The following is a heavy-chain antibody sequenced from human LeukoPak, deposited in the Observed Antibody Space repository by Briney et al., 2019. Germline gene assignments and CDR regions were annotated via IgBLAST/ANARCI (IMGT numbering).Heavy chain of an antibody. D-gene: IGHD2-2*01. J-gene: IGHJ5*02. CDR1: GYTFTSYD. CDR2: MNPNSGNT. V-gene: IGHV1-8*03. CDR3: ARWLVVPAASSFGFDP. Sequence: ASVKVSCKASGYTFTSYDINWVRQATGQGLEWMGWMNPNSGNTGYAQKFQGRVTITRNTSISTAYMELSSLRFEDTAVYYCARWLVVPAASSFGFDPWGQGTLVTVSS.